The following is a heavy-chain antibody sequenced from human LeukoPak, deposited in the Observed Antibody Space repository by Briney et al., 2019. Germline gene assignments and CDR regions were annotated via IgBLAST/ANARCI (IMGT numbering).Heavy chain of an antibody. CDR3: ARGHSYGYRVAFDI. D-gene: IGHD5-18*01. CDR1: GGSISSYY. J-gene: IGHJ3*02. CDR2: IYYSGST. Sequence: SETLSLTCTVSGGSISSYYWSWIRQPPGKGLEWIGYIYYSGSTNYNPSLKSRVTISVDTSKNQFSLKLSSVTAADTAVHYCARGHSYGYRVAFDIWGQGTMVTVSS. V-gene: IGHV4-59*01.